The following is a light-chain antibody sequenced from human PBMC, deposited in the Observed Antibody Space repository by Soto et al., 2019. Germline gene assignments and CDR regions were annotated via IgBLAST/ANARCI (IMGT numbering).Light chain of an antibody. Sequence: QSVLTQPRSVSGSPGQSVTISCTGTSSDVGGYNYVSWYQQHPGKAPKLMIYDVGKRPSGVPDRFSGSKSDNTASLTISGLQAEDEADYYCCSFTTTNIWVFGGGTKLTVL. V-gene: IGLV2-11*01. J-gene: IGLJ3*02. CDR3: CSFTTTNIWV. CDR2: DVG. CDR1: SSDVGGYNY.